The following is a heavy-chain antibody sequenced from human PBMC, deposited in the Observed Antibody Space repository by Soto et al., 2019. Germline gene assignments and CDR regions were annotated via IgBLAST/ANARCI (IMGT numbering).Heavy chain of an antibody. CDR3: ARESYGRIHPDAFDI. J-gene: IGHJ3*02. D-gene: IGHD5-18*01. Sequence: GGSLRLSCATSGFTFTDYYMTWIRQAPGKGLEWVSYISSSGSTIYYADSVKGRFTISRDNAKNSLYLQMNSLRAEDTAVYYCARESYGRIHPDAFDIWGQGTMVTVSS. CDR2: ISSSGSTI. V-gene: IGHV3-11*01. CDR1: GFTFTDYY.